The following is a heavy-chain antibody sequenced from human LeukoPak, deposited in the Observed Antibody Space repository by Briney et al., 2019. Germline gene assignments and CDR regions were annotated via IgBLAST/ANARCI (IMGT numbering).Heavy chain of an antibody. J-gene: IGHJ4*02. CDR1: GYSFTSYW. Sequence: GESLKISCKASGYSFTSYWIGWVRQMPGKGLEYMGIIYPGDSDTKYSPSFQGQVTISADTSISTAYLQWSSLKASDTAMYYCARRSGNYVDYWGQGNLVTVSS. V-gene: IGHV5-51*01. CDR2: IYPGDSDT. D-gene: IGHD1-26*01. CDR3: ARRSGNYVDY.